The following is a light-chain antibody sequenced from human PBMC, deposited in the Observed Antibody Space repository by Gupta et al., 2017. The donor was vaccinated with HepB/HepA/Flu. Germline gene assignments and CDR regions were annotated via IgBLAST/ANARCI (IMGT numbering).Light chain of an antibody. CDR2: AAS. CDR3: QQYNDYPWT. V-gene: IGKV1-16*02. Sequence: IQMTQSPSSISAFVGDTVAITCRASQDITNSLSWFQQRTGKAPKSLIYAASTLHSGVSSKFSGSGSATEFTLTISSLQHEDVGIYHCQQYNDYPWTFGQGTRVDI. CDR1: QDITNS. J-gene: IGKJ1*01.